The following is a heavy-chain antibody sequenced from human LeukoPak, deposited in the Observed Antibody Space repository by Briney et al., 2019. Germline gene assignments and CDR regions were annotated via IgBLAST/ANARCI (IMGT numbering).Heavy chain of an antibody. CDR3: ARDSRYYFDSGDYYYRYFDY. CDR1: GGSVSSGSYY. Sequence: SETLSLTCSVSGGSVSSGSYYWSWIRQPPGKGLEWIGYIYYSGSTNYNPSLKSRVTISVDTSKNQFSLKLSSVTAADTAVYYCARDSRYYFDSGDYYYRYFDYWGQGTLVTVSS. J-gene: IGHJ4*02. CDR2: IYYSGST. V-gene: IGHV4-61*01. D-gene: IGHD3-22*01.